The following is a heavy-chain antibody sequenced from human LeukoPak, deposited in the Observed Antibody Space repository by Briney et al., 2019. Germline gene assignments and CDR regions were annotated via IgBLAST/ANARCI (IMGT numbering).Heavy chain of an antibody. V-gene: IGHV4-59*01. CDR1: GGSISSYY. J-gene: IGHJ4*02. CDR3: ARDLPEAGLDY. D-gene: IGHD1-14*01. Sequence: TSETLSLTCTVSGGSISSYYWSWIRQPPGKGLEWIGYIYYSGSTNYNPSLKSRVTISVDTSKNQFSLKLSSVTAADTAVYYCARDLPEAGLDYWGQGTLVTVSS. CDR2: IYYSGST.